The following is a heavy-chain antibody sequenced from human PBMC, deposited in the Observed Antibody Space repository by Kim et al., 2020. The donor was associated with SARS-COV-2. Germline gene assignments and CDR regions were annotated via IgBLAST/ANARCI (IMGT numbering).Heavy chain of an antibody. J-gene: IGHJ3*02. Sequence: SETLSLTCTVSGGSVSSGSYYWSWIRQPPGKGLEWIGYIYYSGSTNYNPSLKSRVTISVDTSKNQFSLKLSSVTAADTAVYYCARVPLGLRVGWGKLRHHDAFDIWGQGTMVTVSS. CDR2: IYYSGST. D-gene: IGHD3-16*01. CDR3: ARVPLGLRVGWGKLRHHDAFDI. CDR1: GGSVSSGSYY. V-gene: IGHV4-61*01.